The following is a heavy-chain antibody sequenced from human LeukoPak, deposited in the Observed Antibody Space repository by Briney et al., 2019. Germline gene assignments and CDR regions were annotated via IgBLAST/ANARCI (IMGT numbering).Heavy chain of an antibody. CDR3: ARDHGNYDFWSGYYTIPLDY. Sequence: ASVKVSCKASGYTFTSYGISWVRQAPGQGLEWMGWISAYNGNTNYAQKLQGRVTMTTDTSTSTAYMELRSLGSDDTAVYYCARDHGNYDFWSGYYTIPLDYWGQGTLATVSS. D-gene: IGHD3-3*01. CDR1: GYTFTSYG. CDR2: ISAYNGNT. V-gene: IGHV1-18*01. J-gene: IGHJ4*02.